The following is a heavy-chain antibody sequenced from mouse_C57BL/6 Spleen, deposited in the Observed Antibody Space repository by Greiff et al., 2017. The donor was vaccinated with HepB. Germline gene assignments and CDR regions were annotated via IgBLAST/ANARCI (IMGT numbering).Heavy chain of an antibody. CDR3: ARSGYYGNFAY. CDR1: GYTFTDYY. J-gene: IGHJ3*01. D-gene: IGHD2-1*01. CDR2: IYPGSGNT. V-gene: IGHV1-76*01. Sequence: QVQLKESGAELVRPGASVKLSCKASGYTFTDYYINWVKQRPGQGLEWIARIYPGSGNTYYNEKFKGKATLTAEKSSSTAYMQLSSLTSEDSAIYFCARSGYYGNFAYWGQGTLVTVSA.